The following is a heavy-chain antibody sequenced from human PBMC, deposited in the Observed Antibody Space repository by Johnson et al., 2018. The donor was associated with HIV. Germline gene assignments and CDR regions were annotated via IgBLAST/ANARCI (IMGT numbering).Heavy chain of an antibody. D-gene: IGHD5-12*01. J-gene: IGHJ3*02. CDR2: ILYDGNNK. CDR1: GFTFSRYG. Sequence: QEQLVESGGGVVQPGGSLRLSCEASGFTFSRYGMHWVRQAPGKGLEWVAFILYDGNNKNYADSVKGRFTISRDNSKNTLYLQMNSLRAEDTAVYHCAKRLQGGYDAFDIWGQGTMVTVSS. V-gene: IGHV3-30*02. CDR3: AKRLQGGYDAFDI.